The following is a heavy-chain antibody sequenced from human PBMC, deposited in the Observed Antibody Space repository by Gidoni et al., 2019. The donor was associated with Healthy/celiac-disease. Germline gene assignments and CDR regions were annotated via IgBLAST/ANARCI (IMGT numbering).Heavy chain of an antibody. J-gene: IGHJ4*02. CDR1: GYTFTSYY. CDR3: ARDSGYGYSSGWFDY. V-gene: IGHV1-46*01. Sequence: QVQLVQSGAEVKKPGASVKVSCKASGYTFTSYYMHWVRQAPGQGLEWMGIINPRGGSTSYAQKFQGRVTMTRDTSTSTVYMELSSLRSEDTAVYYCARDSGYGYSSGWFDYWGQGTLVTVSS. CDR2: INPRGGST. D-gene: IGHD6-19*01.